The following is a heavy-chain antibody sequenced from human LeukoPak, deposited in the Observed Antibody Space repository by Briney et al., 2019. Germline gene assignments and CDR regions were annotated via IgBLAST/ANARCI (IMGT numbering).Heavy chain of an antibody. Sequence: PSETLSLTCTVSGGSISSSIYYWGWIRQRPGKGLEWIGSIYYSGSTYYNPSLKSRVTISVDTSKNQFSLKLSSVTAADTAVYYCARHRSYYDSSGPFDPWGQGTLVTVSS. V-gene: IGHV4-39*01. CDR1: GGSISSSIYY. CDR3: ARHRSYYDSSGPFDP. CDR2: IYYSGST. J-gene: IGHJ5*02. D-gene: IGHD3-22*01.